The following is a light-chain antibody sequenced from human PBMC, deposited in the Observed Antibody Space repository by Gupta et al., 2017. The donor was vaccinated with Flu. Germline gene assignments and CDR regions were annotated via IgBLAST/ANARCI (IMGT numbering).Light chain of an antibody. CDR3: QQYHYTRFT. Sequence: SRGERATIRCKSSLNLLLSSNNRNYLAWYRQKPGQPPTRLIYWASTRESGIPDRFSGSGSETDFTLTIDSLQAEDVAVYYCQQYHYTRFTFGQGTKLEIK. CDR2: WAS. V-gene: IGKV4-1*01. J-gene: IGKJ2*01. CDR1: LNLLLSSNNRNY.